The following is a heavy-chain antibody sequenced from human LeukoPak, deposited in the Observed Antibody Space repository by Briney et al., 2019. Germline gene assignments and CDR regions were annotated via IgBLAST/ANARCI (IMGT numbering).Heavy chain of an antibody. CDR3: ARDVYYYDSSSYYYFDY. D-gene: IGHD3-22*01. Sequence: SETLSLTCTVSGGSISSSYWSWIRQPAGKGLEWIGRIHTSGSINYNPSLKSRVTMSVDTSKNQFSLKLSSVTAADTAVYYCARDVYYYDSSSYYYFDYWGQGTLVTVSS. V-gene: IGHV4-4*07. CDR2: IHTSGSI. CDR1: GGSISSSY. J-gene: IGHJ4*02.